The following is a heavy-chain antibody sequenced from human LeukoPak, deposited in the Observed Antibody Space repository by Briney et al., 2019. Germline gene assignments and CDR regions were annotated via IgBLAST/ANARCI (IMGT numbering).Heavy chain of an antibody. J-gene: IGHJ4*02. CDR1: GYGVTELS. D-gene: IGHD3-10*01. CDR3: ATDSSPGSFDF. V-gene: IGHV1-24*01. CDR2: SDPEDGET. Sequence: VASVKVSCKVSGYGVTELSIHWVRQAPGKGLEWMGGSDPEDGETIYAQKFQGRVTMTEDTSADTAYLELSSLRSEDTAVYYCATDSSPGSFDFWGQGTLVTVSS.